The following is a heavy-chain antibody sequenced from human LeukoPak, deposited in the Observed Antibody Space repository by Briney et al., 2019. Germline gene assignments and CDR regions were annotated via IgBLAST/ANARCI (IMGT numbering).Heavy chain of an antibody. Sequence: PSETLSLTCAVYGGSFSGYYWSWIRQPPGKGLEWIGEINHSGSTNYNPSLKSRVTISVDTSKNQFSLKLSSVTAADTAVYYCARAVGPHKTHFDYWGQGTLVTVSS. J-gene: IGHJ4*02. V-gene: IGHV4-34*01. CDR3: ARAVGPHKTHFDY. CDR1: GGSFSGYY. CDR2: INHSGST.